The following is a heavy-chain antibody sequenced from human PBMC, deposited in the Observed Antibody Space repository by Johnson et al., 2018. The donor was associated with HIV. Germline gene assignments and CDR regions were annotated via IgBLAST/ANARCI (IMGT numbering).Heavy chain of an antibody. CDR1: GFTFSSYA. CDR3: ARDDLRDTGAFDI. D-gene: IGHD2-8*02. J-gene: IGHJ3*02. CDR2: ISYDGSNK. V-gene: IGHV3-30-3*01. Sequence: QVQLVESGGGMMQPGGSLRLSCAVSGFTFSSYAMHWVRQAPGKGLEWVAIISYDGSNKYYADSVKGRFTISRDNSKNTLYLQMNSLRAEDTAVYYCARDDLRDTGAFDIWGQGTMVTVSS.